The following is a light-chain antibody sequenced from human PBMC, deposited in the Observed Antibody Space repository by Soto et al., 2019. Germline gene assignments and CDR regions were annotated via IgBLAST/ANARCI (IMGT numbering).Light chain of an antibody. V-gene: IGLV1-40*01. CDR2: GNS. CDR1: SSNIGAGYD. CDR3: QPYVICLSGVVV. Sequence: QSVLTQPPSVSGAPGQRVTISCTGSSSNIGAGYDVHWYQQLPGTAPKLLIYGNSNRPSGVPDRFSGSKSGTSASLAITGLLAGDEADYYCQPYVICLSGVVVFGVGTKLTVL. J-gene: IGLJ2*01.